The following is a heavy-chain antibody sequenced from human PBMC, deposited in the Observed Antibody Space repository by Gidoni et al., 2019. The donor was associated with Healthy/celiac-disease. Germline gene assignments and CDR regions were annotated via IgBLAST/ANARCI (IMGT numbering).Heavy chain of an antibody. CDR1: VGSIRSGDYY. D-gene: IGHD6-13*01. V-gene: IGHV4-31*03. Sequence: QVQLQESGPGLVQPSQTLSLTCTLSVGSIRSGDYYWRWIRQHPGKGLEWIGYIYYSGSTFYNPSLKSRVTISLDPSKNQLSLKLSSVTAADTAVYYCARDHIAATVSDAFDIWGQGTMVTVSS. J-gene: IGHJ3*02. CDR3: ARDHIAATVSDAFDI. CDR2: IYYSGST.